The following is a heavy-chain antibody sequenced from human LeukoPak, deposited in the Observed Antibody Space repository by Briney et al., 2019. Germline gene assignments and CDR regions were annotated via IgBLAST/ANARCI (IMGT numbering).Heavy chain of an antibody. V-gene: IGHV1-69*04. CDR2: IIPILGIA. Sequence: SVKVSCKASGGTFSSYAISWVRQAPGQGLEWMGRIIPILGIANYAQKFQGRVTITADKSTSTAYMELSSLRSEDTAVYYCARQQLYYYDSSGHIGGWGQGTLVTVSS. J-gene: IGHJ4*02. CDR1: GGTFSSYA. CDR3: ARQQLYYYDSSGHIGG. D-gene: IGHD3-22*01.